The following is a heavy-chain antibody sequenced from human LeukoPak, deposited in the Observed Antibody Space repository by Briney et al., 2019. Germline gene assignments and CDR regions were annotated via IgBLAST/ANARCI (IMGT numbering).Heavy chain of an antibody. V-gene: IGHV4-34*01. CDR2: INHSGST. CDR3: ARGGWNPYRNWFDP. J-gene: IGHJ5*02. Sequence: PSETLSLTCAVYGGSFSGYYWSWIRQPPGKGLEWLGEINHSGSTNYNPSLKSRVTISVDTSKNQFSLKLSSVTAADTAVYYCARGGWNPYRNWFDPWGQGTLVTVSS. D-gene: IGHD1-1*01. CDR1: GGSFSGYY.